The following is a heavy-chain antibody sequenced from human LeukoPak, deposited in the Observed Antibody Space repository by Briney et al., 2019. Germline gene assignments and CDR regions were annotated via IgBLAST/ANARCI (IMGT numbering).Heavy chain of an antibody. J-gene: IGHJ6*02. V-gene: IGHV4-59*01. CDR3: AGNSWEASMEV. D-gene: IGHD1-26*01. CDR1: GTSFSAFY. Sequence: SETLSLTCAVYGTSFSAFYWSWIRQPPGKGLEWIGFIYYSGSTNYNPSLKSRVTMSVDTSKNQFSLKVNSVTAADTAVYYCAGNSWEASMEVWGQGTTVTVSS. CDR2: IYYSGST.